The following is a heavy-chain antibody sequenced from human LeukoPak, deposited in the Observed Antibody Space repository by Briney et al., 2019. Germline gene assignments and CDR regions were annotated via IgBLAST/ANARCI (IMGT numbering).Heavy chain of an antibody. J-gene: IGHJ4*02. D-gene: IGHD2-2*01. CDR2: ISGSGGST. CDR1: GFTFSSYA. V-gene: IGHV3-23*01. CDR3: ARHRGPAGVPAAIGY. Sequence: PGGSLRLSCAASGFTFSSYAMSWVRQAPGKGLEWVSAISGSGGSTYYADSVKGRFTISRDNSKNTLYLQMNSLRAEDTAVYYCARHRGPAGVPAAIGYWGQGTLVTVSS.